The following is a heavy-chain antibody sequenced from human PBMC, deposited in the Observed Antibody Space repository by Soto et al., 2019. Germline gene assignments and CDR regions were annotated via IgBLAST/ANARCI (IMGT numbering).Heavy chain of an antibody. CDR1: GFTFSSYS. Sequence: EVRLVESGGGLVKPGGSLRLSCAASGFTFSSYSMNWVRQAPGKGLEWVSSITSSSIYIYYADSVKVRFTISRDNAKNSLFLQMNSLRAEDTAVYYCARIGSDYYDSSGYSYWGQGILVTVSS. J-gene: IGHJ4*02. CDR2: ITSSSIYI. CDR3: ARIGSDYYDSSGYSY. D-gene: IGHD3-22*01. V-gene: IGHV3-21*02.